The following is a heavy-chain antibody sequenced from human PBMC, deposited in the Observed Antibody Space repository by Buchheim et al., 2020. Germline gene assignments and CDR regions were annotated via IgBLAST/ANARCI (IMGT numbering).Heavy chain of an antibody. CDR2: IKQDGSEK. Sequence: EVQLVESGGGLVQPGGSLRLSCAASGFTFSSYWMSWVRQAPGKGLEWVANIKQDGSEKYYVDSVKGRFTISRDNAKNSLYLQMNSLRAEDTAVYYCARDRTIFGVVIPRYYYYMDVWGKGTT. V-gene: IGHV3-7*01. CDR1: GFTFSSYW. D-gene: IGHD3-3*01. CDR3: ARDRTIFGVVIPRYYYYMDV. J-gene: IGHJ6*03.